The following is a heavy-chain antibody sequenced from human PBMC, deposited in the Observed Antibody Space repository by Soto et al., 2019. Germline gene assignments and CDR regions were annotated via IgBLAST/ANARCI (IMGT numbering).Heavy chain of an antibody. CDR1: GSTVNNLY. Sequence: EVQLVESGGGLVQPGGSLRLSCAASGSTVNNLYMNWVRQATGKGLEWVSVIYSGGATYYADSVTGRFTISRDNSKNTLYLQMSSLRAEDTAVYYCARDRGGPYGIDVWGPGTTVTVSS. CDR2: IYSGGAT. J-gene: IGHJ6*02. V-gene: IGHV3-66*01. CDR3: ARDRGGPYGIDV.